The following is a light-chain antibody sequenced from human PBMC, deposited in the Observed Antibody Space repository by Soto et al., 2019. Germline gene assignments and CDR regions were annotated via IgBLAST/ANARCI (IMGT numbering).Light chain of an antibody. V-gene: IGKV3-20*01. CDR2: GAS. CDR3: QQYGSSPPG. CDR1: QSVSSSY. J-gene: IGKJ4*01. Sequence: ESGLRQSPGTVSLSPGERATLSCWASQSVSSSYLAWYQHKPGQAPRLLIYGASSRATGIPDRFSGSGSGTDFTLTIKRLEPEDFAVYYCQQYGSSPPGFGGGTKVEIK.